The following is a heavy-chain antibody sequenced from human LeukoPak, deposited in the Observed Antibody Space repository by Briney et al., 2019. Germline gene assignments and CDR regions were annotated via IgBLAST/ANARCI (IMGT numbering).Heavy chain of an antibody. CDR2: INHSGSA. D-gene: IGHD4-11*01. V-gene: IGHV4-34*01. J-gene: IGHJ4*02. CDR1: GRSIIGYH. Sequence: SETLSLTCGLFGRSIIGYHWNWIRQSPGKGLEWIGEINHSGSANYIPSFKSRVTISLDTSKNQLSLELRSVTAADTAVYYCARDPTTVVSVPYYFDDWGQGTLVTVCS. CDR3: ARDPTTVVSVPYYFDD.